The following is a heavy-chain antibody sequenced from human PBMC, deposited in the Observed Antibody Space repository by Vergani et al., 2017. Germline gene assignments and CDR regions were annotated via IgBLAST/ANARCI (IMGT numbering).Heavy chain of an antibody. V-gene: IGHV3-30*18. J-gene: IGHJ4*01. CDR2: ISYDGNKK. D-gene: IGHD6-25*01. Sequence: QVQLVESGGGEVQPGRSLRLSCSAAGFLFSDYGVHWVRQAPGKGLEWVSVISYDGNKKNYADSVKGRFTISRDNSKKMLYLEMNSLRNDDTALYYCTKGPQQRLNVLDNWGQGTLVTVSS. CDR3: TKGPQQRLNVLDN. CDR1: GFLFSDYG.